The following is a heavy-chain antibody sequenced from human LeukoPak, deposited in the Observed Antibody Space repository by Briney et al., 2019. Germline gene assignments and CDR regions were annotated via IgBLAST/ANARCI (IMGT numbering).Heavy chain of an antibody. V-gene: IGHV3-21*01. D-gene: IGHD6-19*01. CDR2: ITTSSSYI. Sequence: GGSLRLSCAASGFTFSTYTMNWVRQAPGKGLEWVSSITTSSSYIYYADSVKGRFTISRDNAKNSLYLQMNSLRAEDTAVYYCARTADYSSGWYGLSFWGQGTLVTVSS. CDR1: GFTFSTYT. CDR3: ARTADYSSGWYGLSF. J-gene: IGHJ4*02.